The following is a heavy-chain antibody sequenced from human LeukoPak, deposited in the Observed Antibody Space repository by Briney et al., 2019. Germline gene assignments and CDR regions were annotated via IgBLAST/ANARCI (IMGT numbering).Heavy chain of an antibody. CDR1: GITLSNYG. J-gene: IGHJ4*02. Sequence: GGSLRLSCAVSGITLSNYGMTWVRQAPGKGLEWVAGISGSGGGSNYADSVKGRFTISRDNSKNNLYLQMKSLRAEDTAVYFCAKRGVVIRVILVGFHKEAYYFDSWGQGALVTVSS. CDR2: ISGSGGGS. D-gene: IGHD3-22*01. V-gene: IGHV3-23*01. CDR3: AKRGVVIRVILVGFHKEAYYFDS.